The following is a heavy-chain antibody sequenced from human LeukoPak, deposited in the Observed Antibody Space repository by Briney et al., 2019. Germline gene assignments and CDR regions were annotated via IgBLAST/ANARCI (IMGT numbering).Heavy chain of an antibody. CDR3: ARVAAASGAFDI. D-gene: IGHD6-13*01. Sequence: PGGSLRLSCAASGFTFSSYWMHWVRQAPGKGLVWVSRIKSDGSSTSYADSVKGRFTISRDSAKNTLYLQMNSLRAEDTAVYYCARVAAASGAFDIWGQGTMVTVSS. J-gene: IGHJ3*02. CDR1: GFTFSSYW. V-gene: IGHV3-74*01. CDR2: IKSDGSST.